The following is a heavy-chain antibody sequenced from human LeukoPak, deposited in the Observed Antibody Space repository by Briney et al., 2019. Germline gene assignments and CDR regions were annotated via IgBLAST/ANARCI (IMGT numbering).Heavy chain of an antibody. J-gene: IGHJ4*02. CDR3: APVYSSGWYYFDY. V-gene: IGHV1-2*02. CDR1: GYTFTGYY. CDR2: INPNSGGT. D-gene: IGHD6-19*01. Sequence: GASVKVSCKASGYTFTGYYMHWVRQAPGQGLEWMGWINPNSGGTNYAQKFQGRVTMTRDTSISTAYMELSGLRSDDTAVYYCAPVYSSGWYYFDYWGQGTLVTVSS.